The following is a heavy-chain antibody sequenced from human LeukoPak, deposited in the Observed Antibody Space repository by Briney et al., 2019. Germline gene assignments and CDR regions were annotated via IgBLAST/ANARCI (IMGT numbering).Heavy chain of an antibody. J-gene: IGHJ4*02. Sequence: GGSLRLSCAASGFTFSSYAMSWVRQAPGKGLEWVSAISGSGGSTYYADSVKGRFTISRDNSKNTLYLQMNSLRAEDTAVYYCAGTQWQDPINDYWGQGTLVTVSS. CDR1: GFTFSSYA. D-gene: IGHD6-19*01. CDR3: AGTQWQDPINDY. V-gene: IGHV3-23*01. CDR2: ISGSGGST.